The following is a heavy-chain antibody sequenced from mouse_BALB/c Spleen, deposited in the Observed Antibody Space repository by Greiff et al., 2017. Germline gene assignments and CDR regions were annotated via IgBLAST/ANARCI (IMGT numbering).Heavy chain of an antibody. CDR2: ISYGGSYT. CDR3: ARDDVFDY. V-gene: IGHV5-4*02. CDR1: GFTFSDYY. J-gene: IGHJ2*01. Sequence: DVQLVESGGGLVKPGGSLKLSCAASGFTFSDYYMYWVRQTPEKRLEWVATISYGGSYTYYPDSVKGRFTISRDNAKNNLYLQMSSLKSEDTAMYYCARDDVFDYWGQGTTLTVSS.